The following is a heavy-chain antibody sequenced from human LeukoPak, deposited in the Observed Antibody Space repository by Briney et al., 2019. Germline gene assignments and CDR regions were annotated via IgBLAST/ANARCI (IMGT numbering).Heavy chain of an antibody. J-gene: IGHJ4*02. CDR1: GDTISSNSGD. CDR3: ARALERYYFDS. D-gene: IGHD1-1*01. CDR2: TYYISQWFH. V-gene: IGHV6-1*01. Sequence: SQTLSLTCAISGDTISSNSGDWKWLRQSPSRGLEWLGRTYYISQWFHDYAPPVKGRIIITSDTSNNQFSLHLSSVTPDDTAVYYCARALERYYFDSWGQGTLVTVSS.